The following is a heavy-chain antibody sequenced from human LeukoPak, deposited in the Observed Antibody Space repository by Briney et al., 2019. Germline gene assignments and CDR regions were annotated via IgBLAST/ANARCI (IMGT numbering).Heavy chain of an antibody. D-gene: IGHD2-15*01. CDR2: ISGSGGGT. J-gene: IGHJ4*02. Sequence: QPGVSLRLSCAASGFTFSSYAMIWVRQAPGKGLEWVSTISGSGGGTFYADSVRGRYTISRDKSKNTLYLQMNSLRAEDTAVYYCARVMIAATAFDYWGQGTLVTVSS. CDR3: ARVMIAATAFDY. CDR1: GFTFSSYA. V-gene: IGHV3-23*01.